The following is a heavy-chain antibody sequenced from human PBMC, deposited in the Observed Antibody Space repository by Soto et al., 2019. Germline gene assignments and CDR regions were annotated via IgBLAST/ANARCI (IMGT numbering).Heavy chain of an antibody. D-gene: IGHD6-6*01. V-gene: IGHV1-69*01. CDR1: GGTFSSYA. CDR2: IIPIFGTA. CDR3: ARVPEYSSSSGEGYLDY. J-gene: IGHJ4*02. Sequence: QVQLVQSGAEVKKPGSSVKVSCKASGGTFSSYAISWVRQAPGQGLEWMGGIIPIFGTANYAQKFQGRVTITADESTSTAYMELSSLRSEDTAVYYCARVPEYSSSSGEGYLDYWGQGTLVTVSS.